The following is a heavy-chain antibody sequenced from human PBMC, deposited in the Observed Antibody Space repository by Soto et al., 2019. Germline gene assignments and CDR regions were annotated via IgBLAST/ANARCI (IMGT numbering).Heavy chain of an antibody. D-gene: IGHD3-22*01. CDR3: ARDARSGWAHDAFDV. V-gene: IGHV1-69*01. Sequence: QVHLVQSGAEMKKPGSSVRVSCEASGGTFSTSGFGWVRQAPGQGLEWMGGIIPIFGASNYAPKFQGRITISADESTSTSYLGMGVRKSEDTATYYCARDARSGWAHDAFDVWGPGTLIIVSS. CDR1: GGTFSTSG. CDR2: IIPIFGAS. J-gene: IGHJ3*01.